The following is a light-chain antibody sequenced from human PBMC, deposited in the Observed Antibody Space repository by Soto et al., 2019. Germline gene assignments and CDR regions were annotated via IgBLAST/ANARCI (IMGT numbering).Light chain of an antibody. CDR2: ANN. J-gene: IGLJ1*01. CDR1: SSNIGNST. Sequence: QSVLTQPPSASGTPGQRVTISCSGSSSNIGNSTVNWYQQFPGTAPKLLIYANNRRPSGVPDRFSGSKSGTSASLAISGLQSDDEADYYCAAWDDSLNGYVFGAGTKLTVL. CDR3: AAWDDSLNGYV. V-gene: IGLV1-44*01.